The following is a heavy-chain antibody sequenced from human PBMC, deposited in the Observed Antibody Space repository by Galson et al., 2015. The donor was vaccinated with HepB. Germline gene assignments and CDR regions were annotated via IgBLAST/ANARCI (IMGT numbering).Heavy chain of an antibody. CDR3: ARLRLYCSSTSCYIHDY. Sequence: SETLSLTCAVYGGSFSGYYWSWIRQPPGKGLEWIGEINHSGSTNYNPSLKSRVTISVDTSKNQFSLKLSSVTAADTAVYYCARLRLYCSSTSCYIHDYWGQGTLVTVSS. D-gene: IGHD2-2*02. CDR1: GGSFSGYY. V-gene: IGHV4-34*01. J-gene: IGHJ4*02. CDR2: INHSGST.